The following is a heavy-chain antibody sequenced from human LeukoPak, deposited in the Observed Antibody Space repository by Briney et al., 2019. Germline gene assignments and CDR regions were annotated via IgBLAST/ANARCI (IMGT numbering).Heavy chain of an antibody. CDR1: GFTFDDYA. D-gene: IGHD2-2*01. CDR2: ISWDGGST. CDR3: AKAGDCSSTSCPEYYYYMDV. V-gene: IGHV3-43D*03. J-gene: IGHJ6*03. Sequence: SGGSLRLSCAASGFTFDDYAMHWVRQAPGKGLEWVSLISWDGGSTYYADSVKGRFTISRDNSKNSLYLQMNSLRAEDTALYYCAKAGDCSSTSCPEYYYYMDVWGKGTTVTVSS.